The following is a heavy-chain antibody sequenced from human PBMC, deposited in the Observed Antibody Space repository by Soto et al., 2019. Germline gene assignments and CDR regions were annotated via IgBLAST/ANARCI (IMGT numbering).Heavy chain of an antibody. Sequence: SVKVSCKASGFTFPSSAVQWVRQARGQRLEWIGWIVVGSGNTNYAQKFQERVTITRDMSTSTAYMELSSLRSEDTAVYYCAADTNYDFWSGYSNWFDPWGQGTLVTVSS. CDR2: IVVGSGNT. CDR3: AADTNYDFWSGYSNWFDP. D-gene: IGHD3-3*01. V-gene: IGHV1-58*01. J-gene: IGHJ5*02. CDR1: GFTFPSSA.